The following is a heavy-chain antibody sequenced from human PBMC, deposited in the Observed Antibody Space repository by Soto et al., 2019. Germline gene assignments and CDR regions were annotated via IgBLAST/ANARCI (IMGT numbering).Heavy chain of an antibody. Sequence: APVKVSCRASGYTFTSYGISWVRQAPGQGLEWMGWISAYNGNTNYAQKLQGRVTMTTDTSTSTAYMELRSLRSDDTAVYYCASVMGMVTGVNSSPWFDPLGQLTLLPVCS. CDR1: GYTFTSYG. J-gene: IGHJ5*02. CDR3: ASVMGMVTGVNSSPWFDP. CDR2: ISAYNGNT. V-gene: IGHV1-18*04. D-gene: IGHD3-10*01.